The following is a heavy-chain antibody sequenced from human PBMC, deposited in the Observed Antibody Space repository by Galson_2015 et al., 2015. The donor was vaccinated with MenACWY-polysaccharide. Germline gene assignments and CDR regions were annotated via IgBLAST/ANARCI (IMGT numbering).Heavy chain of an antibody. CDR3: ARDPHCGAGCSIHDAFDV. Sequence: SLRLSCAASGFTFSSYWMHWVRQAPGEGLVWVSRIKTDGSSTSYADSVKGRFPVSRDNAKNTVYLQMNSLRVEDTAVYYCARDPHCGAGCSIHDAFDVWGQGTKVTVSS. CDR2: IKTDGSST. D-gene: IGHD2-21*02. V-gene: IGHV3-74*01. CDR1: GFTFSSYW. J-gene: IGHJ3*01.